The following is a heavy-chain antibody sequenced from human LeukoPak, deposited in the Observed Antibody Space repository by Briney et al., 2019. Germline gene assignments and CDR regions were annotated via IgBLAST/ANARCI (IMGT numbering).Heavy chain of an antibody. Sequence: GASVKVSCKASGYTFTGYYMHWVRQAPGQGLEWMGWINPNSGGTNYAQKFQGRVTMTRDTSISTAYMELSRLRSDDTAVYYCARGEPPYYYDSSGYDHYWGQGTLVTVSS. CDR3: ARGEPPYYYDSSGYDHY. V-gene: IGHV1-2*02. CDR2: INPNSGGT. CDR1: GYTFTGYY. D-gene: IGHD3-22*01. J-gene: IGHJ4*02.